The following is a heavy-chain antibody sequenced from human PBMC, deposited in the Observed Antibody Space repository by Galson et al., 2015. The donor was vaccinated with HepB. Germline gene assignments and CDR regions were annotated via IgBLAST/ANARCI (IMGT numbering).Heavy chain of an antibody. V-gene: IGHV3-30*02. CDR3: AKDLSFEFRSPMWFDP. D-gene: IGHD3-16*01. Sequence: YTDSVKGRFTISRDNSESTLYLEMTSLRAEDTAVYYCAKDLSFEFRSPMWFDPWGQGTLVTVSS. J-gene: IGHJ5*02.